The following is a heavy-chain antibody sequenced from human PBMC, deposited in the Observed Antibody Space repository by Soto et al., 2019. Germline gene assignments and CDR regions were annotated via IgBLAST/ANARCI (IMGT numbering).Heavy chain of an antibody. V-gene: IGHV1-69*13. Sequence: SVKVSCKASGGTFSSYAISWVRQAPGQGLEWMGGIIPIFGTANYAQKFQGRVTITADESTSTAYMELSSLRSEDTAVYYCARIHGSGSPYYYYGMDVWGQGTTVTVSS. J-gene: IGHJ6*02. CDR2: IIPIFGTA. CDR1: GGTFSSYA. CDR3: ARIHGSGSPYYYYGMDV. D-gene: IGHD3-10*01.